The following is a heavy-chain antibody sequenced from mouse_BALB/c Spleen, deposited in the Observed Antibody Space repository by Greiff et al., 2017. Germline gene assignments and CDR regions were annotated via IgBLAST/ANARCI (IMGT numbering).Heavy chain of an antibody. CDR3: AITMVYAMDY. Sequence: VQLKESGAELVKPGASVKLSCTASGFNIKDTYMHWVKQRPEQGLEWIGRIDPANGNTKYDPKFQGKATITADTSSNTAYLQLSSLTSEDTAVYYCAITMVYAMDYWGQGTSVTVSS. CDR2: IDPANGNT. J-gene: IGHJ4*01. CDR1: GFNIKDTY. D-gene: IGHD1-1*02. V-gene: IGHV14-3*02.